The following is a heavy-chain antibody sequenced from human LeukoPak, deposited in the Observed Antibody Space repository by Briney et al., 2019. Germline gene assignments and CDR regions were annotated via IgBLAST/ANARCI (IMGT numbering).Heavy chain of an antibody. J-gene: IGHJ6*03. CDR3: ARGSGHYYYYMDV. V-gene: IGHV3-33*01. CDR2: IWYDGSDK. CDR1: GFTFTIYG. Sequence: GGSLRLSCAASGFTFTIYGMHWVRQAPGKGREWVAVIWYDGSDKYYADSVKGRFTISRDNSKNTLYLQMNSLRAEDTAVYYCARGSGHYYYYMDVWGKGTTVTVSS.